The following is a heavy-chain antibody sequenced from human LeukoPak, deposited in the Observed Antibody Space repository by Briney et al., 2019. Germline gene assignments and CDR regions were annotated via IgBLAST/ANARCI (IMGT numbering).Heavy chain of an antibody. J-gene: IGHJ4*02. CDR1: GFTFVSYW. V-gene: IGHV3-74*01. CDR3: ARVGPLDYRGNDY. Sequence: PGGSLRLSCAASGFTFVSYWMHWVRQAPGKGLVWVSRINGYGSSTDFADSVKGRFTISRDNAKNSLYLQMNSLRAEDTAVYYCARVGPLDYRGNDYWGQGTLVTVSS. CDR2: INGYGSST. D-gene: IGHD4-11*01.